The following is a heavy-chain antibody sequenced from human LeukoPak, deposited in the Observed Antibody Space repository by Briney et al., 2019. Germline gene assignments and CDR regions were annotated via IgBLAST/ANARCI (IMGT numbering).Heavy chain of an antibody. V-gene: IGHV3-48*01. Sequence: AGGSLRLSCAASGFTFSSYSMNWVRQAPGKGLEWVSYISSSSSTIYYADSVKGRFTISRDNAKNSLYLQMNSLRAEDTAVYYCARDSGYSGSPDYYYYYMDVWGKGTTVTVSS. CDR1: GFTFSSYS. CDR3: ARDSGYSGSPDYYYYYMDV. D-gene: IGHD1-26*01. J-gene: IGHJ6*03. CDR2: ISSSSSTI.